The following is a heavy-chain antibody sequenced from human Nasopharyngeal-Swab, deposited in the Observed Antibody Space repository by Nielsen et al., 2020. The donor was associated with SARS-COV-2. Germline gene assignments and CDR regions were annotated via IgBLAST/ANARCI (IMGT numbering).Heavy chain of an antibody. J-gene: IGHJ4*02. CDR3: AREDTDYYDSSGYFDY. CDR1: GFTFSDYY. D-gene: IGHD3-22*01. CDR2: ISSSGSTI. Sequence: SPKISCAASGFTFSDYYMSWIRQAPGKGLEWVSYISSSGSTIYYADSVKGRFTISRDNAKNSLYLQMNSLRAEDTAVYYCAREDTDYYDSSGYFDYWGQGTLVTVSS. V-gene: IGHV3-11*01.